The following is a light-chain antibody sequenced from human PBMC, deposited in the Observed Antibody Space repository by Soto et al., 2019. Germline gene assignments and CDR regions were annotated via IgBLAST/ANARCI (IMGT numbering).Light chain of an antibody. CDR1: QGISNY. CDR2: DAS. J-gene: IGKJ4*01. CDR3: QQYDNLPLT. Sequence: DIQMTQSPSSLSASVGDRVTITCQASQGISNYLNWYQHKPGKAPKLLIYDASNLETGVTSRFSGSGSGTDFTFTISSLQPEDIATYYCQQYDNLPLTFGGGAKVEI. V-gene: IGKV1-33*01.